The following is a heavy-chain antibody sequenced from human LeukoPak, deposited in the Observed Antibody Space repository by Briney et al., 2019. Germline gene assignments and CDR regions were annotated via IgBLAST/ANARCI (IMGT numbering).Heavy chain of an antibody. CDR1: GGTFNSYD. Sequence: SVKVSCKASGGTFNSYDINWVRQAPGQGLEWMGRIIPLLDITNYAQKFQGRVTITADKSTSTAYMELSSLRSEDTALYYCATTIAVAGYDAFDVWGQGTMVTVSS. V-gene: IGHV1-69*04. D-gene: IGHD6-19*01. CDR3: ATTIAVAGYDAFDV. CDR2: IIPLLDIT. J-gene: IGHJ3*01.